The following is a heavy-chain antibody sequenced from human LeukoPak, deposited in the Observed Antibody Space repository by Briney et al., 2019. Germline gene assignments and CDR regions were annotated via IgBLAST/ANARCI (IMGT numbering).Heavy chain of an antibody. Sequence: GGSLRLSCAASGFTFSSYGMHWVRQAPGKGLEWVAFVPNDGSNKYYADSAKGRFTISRDNSKNTLYLQMNSLRAEDTAVYYCAKVHSSGTRRPDDYWGQGTLVTVSS. J-gene: IGHJ4*02. CDR3: AKVHSSGTRRPDDY. D-gene: IGHD3-22*01. CDR2: VPNDGSNK. CDR1: GFTFSSYG. V-gene: IGHV3-30*02.